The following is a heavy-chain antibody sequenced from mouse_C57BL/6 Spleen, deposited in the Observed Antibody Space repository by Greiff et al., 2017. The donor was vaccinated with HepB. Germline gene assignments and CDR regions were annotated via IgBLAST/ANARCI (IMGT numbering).Heavy chain of an antibody. J-gene: IGHJ4*01. CDR1: GYTFTDYE. V-gene: IGHV1-15*01. CDR2: IDPETGGT. CDR3: TRLLRGYAMDY. Sequence: QVQLQPSGAELVRPGASVTLSCKASGYTFTDYEMHWVKQTPVHGLEWIGAIDPETGGTAYNQKFKGKAILTADKSSRTAYMELRSLASEDSAVYYCTRLLRGYAMDYWGQGTSVTVSS.